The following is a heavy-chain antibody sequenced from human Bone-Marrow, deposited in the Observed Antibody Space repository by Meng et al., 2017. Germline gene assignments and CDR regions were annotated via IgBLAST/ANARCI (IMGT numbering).Heavy chain of an antibody. D-gene: IGHD2-2*01. CDR3: ARAGSGIVVVLDP. Sequence: QLPPQEAGPVLVKPSVTLSLTCTGSGVSISSSSYYWGWIRQPPGKGLEWIGSIYYSGSTYYNPSLKSRVTISVDTSKNQFSLKLSSVTAADTAVYYCARAGSGIVVVLDPWGQGTLVTVSS. CDR2: IYYSGST. CDR1: GVSISSSSYY. J-gene: IGHJ5*02. V-gene: IGHV4-39*07.